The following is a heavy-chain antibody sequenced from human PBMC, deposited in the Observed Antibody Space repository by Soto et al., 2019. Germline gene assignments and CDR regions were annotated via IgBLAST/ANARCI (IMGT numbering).Heavy chain of an antibody. V-gene: IGHV3-33*01. D-gene: IGHD1-26*01. CDR3: ARGAKSWFNP. J-gene: IGHJ5*02. Sequence: GGSLRLYCAASGFNFRSYGMHWPPPAPGKGLKWVAVIWYDGSIKYYADSVKGRFTISRDNAKNSQYLQMNSLRDEDTAVYYCARGAKSWFNPWGQGTLVTVSS. CDR2: IWYDGSIK. CDR1: GFNFRSYG.